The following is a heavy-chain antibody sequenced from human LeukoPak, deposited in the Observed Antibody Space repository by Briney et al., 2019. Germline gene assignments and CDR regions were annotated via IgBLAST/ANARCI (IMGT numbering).Heavy chain of an antibody. V-gene: IGHV4-4*07. CDR1: GGSISSYY. CDR3: ARDFLGYSYGWDYYYMDV. Sequence: PSETLSLTCTVSGGSISSYYWSWIRQPAGKGLEWIGRIYTSGSTNYNPSLKSRVTMSVDTSKNQFSLKLSSVTAADTAVYYCARDFLGYSYGWDYYYMDVWGKGTTATVSS. CDR2: IYTSGST. J-gene: IGHJ6*03. D-gene: IGHD5-18*01.